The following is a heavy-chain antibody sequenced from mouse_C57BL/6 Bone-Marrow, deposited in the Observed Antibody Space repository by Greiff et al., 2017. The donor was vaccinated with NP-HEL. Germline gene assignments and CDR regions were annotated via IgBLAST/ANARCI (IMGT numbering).Heavy chain of an antibody. CDR1: GYTFTSYW. Sequence: VQLQQPGTELVKPGASVKLSCKASGYTFTSYWMHWLKQRPGQGLEWIGNINPNNGGTNDNEKFKTKATLTVDKSSSTAYMQLSSLTSEDAAVYDCARDSGYAFDYWGKGTTLTVSS. D-gene: IGHD3-2*02. CDR2: INPNNGGT. V-gene: IGHV1-53*01. CDR3: ARDSGYAFDY. J-gene: IGHJ2*01.